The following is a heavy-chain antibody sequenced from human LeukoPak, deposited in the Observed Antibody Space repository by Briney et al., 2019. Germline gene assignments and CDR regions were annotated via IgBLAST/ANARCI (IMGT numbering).Heavy chain of an antibody. Sequence: ASVKVSCKVSGYTLTELSMHWVRQAPGKGLEWMGGFDPEDGETIYAQKFQGRVTVTEDTSTDTAYMELSSLRSEDTAVYYCATGRGAVAGTGGYFDYWGQGTLVTVSS. D-gene: IGHD6-19*01. CDR1: GYTLTELS. CDR3: ATGRGAVAGTGGYFDY. V-gene: IGHV1-24*01. CDR2: FDPEDGET. J-gene: IGHJ4*02.